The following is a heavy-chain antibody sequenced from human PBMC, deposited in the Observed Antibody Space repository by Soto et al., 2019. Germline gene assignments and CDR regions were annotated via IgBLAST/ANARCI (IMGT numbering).Heavy chain of an antibody. CDR3: ARDSGIPYYYYYGMDV. CDR1: GFTFSSYS. D-gene: IGHD1-26*01. Sequence: EVQLVESGGGLVKPGGSLRLSCAASGFTFSSYSMNCVRQAPGKGLEWVSSISSSSSYIYYADSVKGRFTISRDNAKNSLYLQMNSLRAEDTAVYYCARDSGIPYYYYYGMDVWGQGTTVTVSS. V-gene: IGHV3-21*01. CDR2: ISSSSSYI. J-gene: IGHJ6*02.